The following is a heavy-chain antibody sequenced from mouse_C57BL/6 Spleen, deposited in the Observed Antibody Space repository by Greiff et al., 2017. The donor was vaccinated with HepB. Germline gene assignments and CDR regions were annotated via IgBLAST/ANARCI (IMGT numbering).Heavy chain of an antibody. CDR1: GFTFSDDG. Sequence: EVKLVESGGGLVKPGGSLKLSCAASGFTFSDDGMHWVRQAPEKGLEWVAYISSGSSTIYYADTVKGRFTISRDNAQNTLFLQMTSLWSEDTAMYYCARRYFDYWGQGTTLTVSS. CDR3: ARRYFDY. V-gene: IGHV5-17*01. CDR2: ISSGSSTI. J-gene: IGHJ2*01.